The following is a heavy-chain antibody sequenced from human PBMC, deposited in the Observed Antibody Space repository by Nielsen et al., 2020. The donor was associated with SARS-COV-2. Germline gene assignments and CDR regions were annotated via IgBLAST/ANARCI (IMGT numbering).Heavy chain of an antibody. D-gene: IGHD3-16*01. Sequence: GESLKISCKGSGYSFTSYWISWVRQMPGKGLEWMGRIDPSDSYTNYSPSFQGQVTISADKSISTAYLQWSSLKASDTAMYYCARLSQLGFYYYGMDVWGQGTTVTVSS. J-gene: IGHJ6*02. V-gene: IGHV5-10-1*04. CDR2: IDPSDSYT. CDR3: ARLSQLGFYYYGMDV. CDR1: GYSFTSYW.